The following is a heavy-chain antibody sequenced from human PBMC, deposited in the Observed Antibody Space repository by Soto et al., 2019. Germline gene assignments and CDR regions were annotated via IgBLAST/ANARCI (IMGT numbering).Heavy chain of an antibody. D-gene: IGHD6-6*01. CDR3: ARAGSIDDAFDV. Sequence: ASVKVSCKASGYTVNRYGVSWVRQAPGQGLEWMGWISTYNHKTNHTQKFQGRVTMTTDTSTSTVYMELRSLKSDDTAVYYCARAGSIDDAFDVWGQGTMVTVSS. CDR2: ISTYNHKT. V-gene: IGHV1-18*01. CDR1: GYTVNRYG. J-gene: IGHJ3*01.